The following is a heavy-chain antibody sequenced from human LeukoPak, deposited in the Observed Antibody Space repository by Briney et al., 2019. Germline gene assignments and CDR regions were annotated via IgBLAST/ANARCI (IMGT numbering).Heavy chain of an antibody. J-gene: IGHJ4*02. D-gene: IGHD3-9*01. CDR1: GFTFSSYS. CDR2: ISSSSSYI. Sequence: PGGSLRLSCAASGFTFSSYSMNWVRQAPGKGLGWVSSISSSSSYIYYADSVKGRFTISRDNAENSLYLQMNSLRAEDTAVYYCARGVRDFDWLFDYWGQGTLVTVSS. CDR3: ARGVRDFDWLFDY. V-gene: IGHV3-21*01.